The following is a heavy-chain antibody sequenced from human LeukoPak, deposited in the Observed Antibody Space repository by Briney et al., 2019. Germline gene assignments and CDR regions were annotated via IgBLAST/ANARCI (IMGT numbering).Heavy chain of an antibody. J-gene: IGHJ4*02. Sequence: SETLSLTCAVYGGSFSGYYWSWIRQPPGKGLEWIGEINHSGSTNYNPSLKSRVTISVDTSKNQFSLKLSSVTAADTAVYCCARVGYSGYDSGDYWGQGTLVTVSS. CDR2: INHSGST. CDR3: ARVGYSGYDSGDY. V-gene: IGHV4-34*01. D-gene: IGHD5-12*01. CDR1: GGSFSGYY.